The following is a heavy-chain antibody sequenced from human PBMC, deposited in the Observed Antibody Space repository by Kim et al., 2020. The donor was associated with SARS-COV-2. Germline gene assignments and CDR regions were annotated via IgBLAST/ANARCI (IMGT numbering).Heavy chain of an antibody. D-gene: IGHD3-10*01. J-gene: IGHJ5*02. Sequence: ASVKVSCKASGYTFTGYYVHWVRQAPGQGPEWMGRINPKSGGTNYAQRSQGRVTLTRDTSISTAYMELSRLRSDDTAVYYCARDNGVNWFDPWGQGTLVTVSS. CDR1: GYTFTGYY. CDR2: INPKSGGT. CDR3: ARDNGVNWFDP. V-gene: IGHV1-2*06.